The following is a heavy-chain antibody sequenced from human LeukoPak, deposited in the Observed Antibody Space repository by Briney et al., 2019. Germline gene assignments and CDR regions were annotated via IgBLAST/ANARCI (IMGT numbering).Heavy chain of an antibody. V-gene: IGHV4-39*01. J-gene: IGHJ4*02. CDR1: GGSISSSGYY. CDR3: ARRDFAVFGVGYFDY. Sequence: SETLSLTCSVSGGSISSSGYYWGWIRQPPGRGLEWIGSIYYGGRTYYNPSLKSRVTISVDTSKNQFSLKLSSVTAADTAVYYRARRDFAVFGVGYFDYWGQGTLVTVSS. CDR2: IYYGGRT. D-gene: IGHD3-3*01.